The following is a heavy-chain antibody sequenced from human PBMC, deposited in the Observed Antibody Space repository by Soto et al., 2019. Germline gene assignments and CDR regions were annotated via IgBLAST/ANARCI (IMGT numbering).Heavy chain of an antibody. V-gene: IGHV3-30*18. CDR3: AKDKEYQVLLRMGYL. D-gene: IGHD2-2*01. CDR2: TSYNGSNE. CDR1: GFTFSNYG. Sequence: SLRLSCAASGFTFSNYGMHWVRQAPGRGLEWVAVTSYNGSNEYYADSVKGRFTISRDNSKNTVFLQMSSLRVEDTAVYYCAKDKEYQVLLRMGYLWGQGTTVTVSS. J-gene: IGHJ6*02.